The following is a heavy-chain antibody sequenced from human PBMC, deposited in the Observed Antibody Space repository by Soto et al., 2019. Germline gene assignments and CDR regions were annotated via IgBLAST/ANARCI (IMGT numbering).Heavy chain of an antibody. D-gene: IGHD6-13*01. CDR2: ISWNSGSI. CDR1: GFTFDDYA. Sequence: EVQLVESGGGLVQPGRSLRLSCAASGFTFDDYAMHWVRQAPGKGLEWVSGISWNSGSIGYADSVKGRFTISRDNAKNSLYLQMNSLRAEDTALYYCAKDIGQQLADIDYWGQGTLVTVSS. J-gene: IGHJ4*02. V-gene: IGHV3-9*01. CDR3: AKDIGQQLADIDY.